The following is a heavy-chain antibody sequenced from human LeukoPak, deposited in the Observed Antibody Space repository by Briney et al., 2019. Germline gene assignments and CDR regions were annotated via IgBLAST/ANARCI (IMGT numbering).Heavy chain of an antibody. CDR1: GFTFSSYA. J-gene: IGHJ4*02. V-gene: IGHV3-30*04. CDR2: ISYDGSNK. CDR3: ARDPYSSGWGDY. D-gene: IGHD6-19*01. Sequence: PGGSLRLSCAASGFTFSSYAMHWVRQAPGKGLEWVAVISYDGSNKYYADSVKGRFTISRDNSKNTLYLQMNSLRAEDTAVYYCARDPYSSGWGDYWGQGTLVTVSS.